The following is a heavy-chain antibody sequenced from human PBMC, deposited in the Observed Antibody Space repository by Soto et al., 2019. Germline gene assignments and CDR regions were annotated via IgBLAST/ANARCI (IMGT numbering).Heavy chain of an antibody. J-gene: IGHJ6*02. Sequence: QVQVVESGGGVVQPGRSLRLSCAASGYTFSNYGMHWVRQAPGKGLEWVAAISYDGSKKYYGDSVKGRFTMSRDNSKNTVYLQMNSLRVEDTAVYHCAKWGTGSYGMDVWGQGTTVTVSS. V-gene: IGHV3-30*18. CDR2: ISYDGSKK. CDR1: GYTFSNYG. CDR3: AKWGTGSYGMDV. D-gene: IGHD7-27*01.